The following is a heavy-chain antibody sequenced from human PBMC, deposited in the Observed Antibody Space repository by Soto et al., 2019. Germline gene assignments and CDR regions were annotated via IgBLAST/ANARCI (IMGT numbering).Heavy chain of an antibody. Sequence: SETLSLTCAVYGGSFSGYYWSWIRQPPGKGLEWIGEINHSGSTNYNPSLESRVTISVDTSRNQFSLKLSSVTAADTAVYYCARGLFSGVRGVASAFDIWGQGTMVTVSS. CDR1: GGSFSGYY. CDR3: ARGLFSGVRGVASAFDI. D-gene: IGHD3-10*01. V-gene: IGHV4-34*01. J-gene: IGHJ3*02. CDR2: INHSGST.